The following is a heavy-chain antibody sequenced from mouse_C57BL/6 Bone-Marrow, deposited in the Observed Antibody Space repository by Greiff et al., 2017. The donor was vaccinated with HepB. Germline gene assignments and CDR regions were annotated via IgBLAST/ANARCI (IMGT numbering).Heavy chain of an antibody. CDR3: ASTGLRYAMDY. D-gene: IGHD1-1*01. CDR1: GYTFTSYW. J-gene: IGHJ4*01. CDR2: IHPNSGST. V-gene: IGHV1-64*01. Sequence: QVQLQQPGAELVKPGASVKLSCKASGYTFTSYWMHWVKQRPGQGLEWIGMIHPNSGSTNYNEKFKSKATLTVDKSSSTAYMQLSSLTSEDSAVYYGASTGLRYAMDYWGQGTSVTVSS.